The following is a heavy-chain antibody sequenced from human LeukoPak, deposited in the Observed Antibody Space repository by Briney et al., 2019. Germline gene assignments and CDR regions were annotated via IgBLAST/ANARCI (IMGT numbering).Heavy chain of an antibody. D-gene: IGHD3-22*01. Sequence: GASVKVSCKASGYTFTGYYMHWVRQAPGQGLEWMGWINPNSGGTNYAQKFQGRVTMTRDTSISTAYMELSRLRSDDTAVYYCATYYYDSSGYYHFDYWGQGTLVTVSS. V-gene: IGHV1-2*02. CDR2: INPNSGGT. J-gene: IGHJ4*02. CDR1: GYTFTGYY. CDR3: ATYYYDSSGYYHFDY.